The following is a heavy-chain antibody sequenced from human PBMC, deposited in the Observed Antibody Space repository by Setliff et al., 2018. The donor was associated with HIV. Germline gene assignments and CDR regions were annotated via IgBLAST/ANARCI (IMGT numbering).Heavy chain of an antibody. Sequence: ETLSVTCAVYGGSFNDYYWTWIRQPPGRGLEWIGEIDHSGSTKYHASLKSRVTISIDTSKNQISLKLSSVTAADTAVYYCARGLNYYGSGSYLPLGYWGQGTLVTVSS. CDR1: GGSFNDYY. V-gene: IGHV4-34*01. CDR3: ARGLNYYGSGSYLPLGY. J-gene: IGHJ4*02. CDR2: IDHSGST. D-gene: IGHD3-10*01.